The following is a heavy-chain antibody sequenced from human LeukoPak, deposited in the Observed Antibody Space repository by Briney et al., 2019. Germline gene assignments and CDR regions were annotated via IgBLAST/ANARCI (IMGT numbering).Heavy chain of an antibody. D-gene: IGHD5-18*01. Sequence: ASVTVSCTASGYTFTNHDINWVRQASGQGLEWMGWMNPKSGNTGYLQKFQGRVTMTRDTSMSTAFMELSSLTSEDTAVYYCARGVNSQGTAMVLFDSWGQGSLVTVSA. CDR3: ARGVNSQGTAMVLFDS. CDR2: MNPKSGNT. V-gene: IGHV1-8*01. CDR1: GYTFTNHD. J-gene: IGHJ4*02.